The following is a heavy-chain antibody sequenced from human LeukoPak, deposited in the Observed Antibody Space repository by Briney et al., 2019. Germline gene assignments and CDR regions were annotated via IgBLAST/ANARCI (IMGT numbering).Heavy chain of an antibody. V-gene: IGHV3-21*01. CDR3: ARTSASVYYYGMDV. Sequence: SGGSLRLSCAASGFTFSSYSMNWVRQAPGKGLEWVSSISSSSSYIYYADSVKGRFTISRDNAKNSLYLQMNSLRAEDTAVYYCARTSASVYYYGMDVWGQGTTVTVSS. CDR2: ISSSSSYI. J-gene: IGHJ6*02. CDR1: GFTFSSYS. D-gene: IGHD2-2*01.